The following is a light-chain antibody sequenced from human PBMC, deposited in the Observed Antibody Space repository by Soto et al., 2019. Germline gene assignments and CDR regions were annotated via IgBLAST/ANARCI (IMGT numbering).Light chain of an antibody. CDR2: EVG. V-gene: IGLV2-8*01. J-gene: IGLJ1*01. CDR3: NSYGGSNNFV. CDR1: SRGVGGYNY. Sequence: SALTLPASASGSTGQTVTNSCTGTSRGVGGYNYVSWYQQHPGKAPKLMIYEVGKRPSGVPDRFCGSKSGNTASPTVSGLQAEDEADYDCNSYGGSNNFVFGAGTKGTVL.